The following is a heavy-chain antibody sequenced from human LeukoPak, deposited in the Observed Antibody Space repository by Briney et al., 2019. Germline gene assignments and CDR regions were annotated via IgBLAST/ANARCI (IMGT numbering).Heavy chain of an antibody. CDR2: TYYRFKWYN. V-gene: IGHV6-1*01. CDR1: GDSVSSKSAA. J-gene: IGHJ4*02. Sequence: SQTLSLTCAISGDSVSSKSAAWNWIRQSPTRGLEWLGRTYYRFKWYNDYAVSVKSRITISPDTSKNQFSLQLNSVTPEDTAVYYCARGPQMNFDYWGQGTLVTVSS. CDR3: ARGPQMNFDY. D-gene: IGHD5-24*01.